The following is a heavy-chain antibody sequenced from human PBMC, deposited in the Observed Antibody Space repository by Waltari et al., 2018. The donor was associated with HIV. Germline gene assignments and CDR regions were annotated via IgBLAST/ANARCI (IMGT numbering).Heavy chain of an antibody. V-gene: IGHV4-34*01. CDR1: GGSFSGYY. CDR3: ARHSVPIRYPDRYRWFDP. Sequence: QVQLQQWGAELLKPSETLSLTCAVYGGSFSGYYWSWIRQPPGKGLEWIGEIKHSGSTNYNPALESRVTISVDTSKNQFSLKLSSVTAADTAVYYCARHSVPIRYPDRYRWFDPWGQGTLVTVSS. J-gene: IGHJ5*02. CDR2: IKHSGST. D-gene: IGHD3-9*01.